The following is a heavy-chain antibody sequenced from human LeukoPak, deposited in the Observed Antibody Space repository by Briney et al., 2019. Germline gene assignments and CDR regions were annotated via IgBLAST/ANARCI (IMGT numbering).Heavy chain of an antibody. D-gene: IGHD2/OR15-2a*01. CDR1: GYGFTSKG. CDR2: INIYNGKK. Sequence: GASGKVSCKASGYGFTSKGISWVGQAPGKGLGGMGWINIYNGKKSYAQKLQGRDTMTTDTSTTTAYMELRSLTSDDTAVYYCARAEAPDLLEYCTSTTCYLSDSWGQGTLVTVSS. J-gene: IGHJ4*02. V-gene: IGHV1-18*01. CDR3: ARAEAPDLLEYCTSTTCYLSDS.